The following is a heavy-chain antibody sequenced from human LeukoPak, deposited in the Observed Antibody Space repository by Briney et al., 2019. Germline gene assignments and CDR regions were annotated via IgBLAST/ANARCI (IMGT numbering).Heavy chain of an antibody. CDR2: ISSSSSHI. V-gene: IGHV3-21*01. D-gene: IGHD6-13*01. J-gene: IGHJ4*02. Sequence: GGSLTLSCAASVFTFSSYNMNWLRQSPGKGLEWLSSISSSSSHIYYADSERRRFTISRDNAKNSLYLQMNSLRAEDTAVYYCARDSGSSWYYYWGQGTLVTVSS. CDR3: ARDSGSSWYYY. CDR1: VFTFSSYN.